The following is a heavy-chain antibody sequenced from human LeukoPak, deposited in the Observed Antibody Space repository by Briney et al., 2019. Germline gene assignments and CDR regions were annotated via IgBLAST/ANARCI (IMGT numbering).Heavy chain of an antibody. D-gene: IGHD1-14*01. CDR1: GYTFTSYG. CDR2: ISAYNGNT. V-gene: IGHV1-18*01. CDR3: ARVISVGSWFDP. J-gene: IGHJ5*02. Sequence: ASVKVSCKASGYTFTSYGISWVRQAPGQGLERMGWISAYNGNTNYAQKLQGRVTMTTNTSTSTAYMELRSLRSDDTAVYYCARVISVGSWFDPWGQGTLVTVSS.